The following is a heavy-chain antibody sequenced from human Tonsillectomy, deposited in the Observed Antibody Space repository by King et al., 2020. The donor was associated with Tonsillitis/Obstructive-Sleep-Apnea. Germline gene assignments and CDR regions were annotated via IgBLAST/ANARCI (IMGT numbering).Heavy chain of an antibody. CDR3: ARGQRYCSTTTCYPQGSWFDS. J-gene: IGHJ5*01. CDR2: INTNTGNP. D-gene: IGHD2-2*01. V-gene: IGHV7-4-1*02. Sequence: QLVQSGSELKKPGASVKVSCKASGYTFTTYAMILVRQAPGQGPEWMGWINTNTGNPTYAQDFTGRFVFSVDTSVTTAYLQISSLKPEDTAVYYCARGQRYCSTTTCYPQGSWFDSWGQGTLVTVSS. CDR1: GYTFTTYA.